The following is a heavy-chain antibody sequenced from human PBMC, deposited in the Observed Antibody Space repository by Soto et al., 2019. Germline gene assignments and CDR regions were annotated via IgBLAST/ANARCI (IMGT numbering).Heavy chain of an antibody. Sequence: XSVKVSFNASGYTFTSYAMHWVRQAPGQRLEWMGWINAGNGNTKYSQKFQGRVTITRDTSASTAYMELSSLRSEDTAVYYCARFGITMVRGSDYYYGMDVWGQGTTVTVSS. V-gene: IGHV1-3*01. CDR2: INAGNGNT. D-gene: IGHD3-10*01. CDR1: GYTFTSYA. CDR3: ARFGITMVRGSDYYYGMDV. J-gene: IGHJ6*02.